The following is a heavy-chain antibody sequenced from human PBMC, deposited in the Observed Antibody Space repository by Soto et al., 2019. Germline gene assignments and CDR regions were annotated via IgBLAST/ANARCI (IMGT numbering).Heavy chain of an antibody. CDR3: ARHGYSYGGGYFDY. D-gene: IGHD5-18*01. Sequence: VQLVESGGGLXXXGGXLXXXXAASGFTVSSNYMSWVRQAPGKGLEWVSVIYSGGSAYYADSVKGRFTISRDNSKNTLYLQMNSLRAEDTAVYYCARHGYSYGGGYFDYWGQGTLVTVSS. V-gene: IGHV3-66*04. CDR2: IYSGGSA. CDR1: GFTVSSNY. J-gene: IGHJ4*02.